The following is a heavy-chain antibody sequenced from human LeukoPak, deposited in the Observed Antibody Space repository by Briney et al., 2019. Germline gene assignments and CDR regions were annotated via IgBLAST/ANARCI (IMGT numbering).Heavy chain of an antibody. D-gene: IGHD3-22*01. CDR2: IYYSGGT. CDR3: AGDSSGYYYGPNDY. V-gene: IGHV4-59*02. Sequence: SETLSLTCTVSGGSVSSYYWSWIRQPPGKGLEWIGYIYYSGGTYYNPSLKSRATISVDTSKNQFSLKLSSVTAADTAVYYCAGDSSGYYYGPNDYWGQGTLVTVSS. J-gene: IGHJ4*02. CDR1: GGSVSSYY.